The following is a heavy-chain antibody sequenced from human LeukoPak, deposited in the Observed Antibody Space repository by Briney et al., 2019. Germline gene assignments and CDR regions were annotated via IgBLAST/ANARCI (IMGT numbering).Heavy chain of an antibody. J-gene: IGHJ4*02. D-gene: IGHD6-19*01. CDR1: GGSISSYY. V-gene: IGHV4-59*01. Sequence: SETLSLTCTVSGGSISSYYWSWIRQPPGKGLEWIGYIYYSGSTNYNPSLKSRVTISVDTSKNQFSLKLSSVTAADTAVYYCARHDRSGWYGPLDYWGQGTLVTVSS. CDR3: ARHDRSGWYGPLDY. CDR2: IYYSGST.